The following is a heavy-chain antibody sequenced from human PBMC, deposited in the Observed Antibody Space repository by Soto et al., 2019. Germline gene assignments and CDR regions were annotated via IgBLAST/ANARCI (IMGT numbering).Heavy chain of an antibody. CDR3: ARSFIAATHGWFDP. Sequence: ASVKVSCKASGGTFSSYAISWVRQAPGQGLEWMGGIIPIFGTANYAQKFQGRVTITADESTSTAYMELSSLRSEDTAVYYCARSFIAATHGWFDPWGQGTRVTVSS. J-gene: IGHJ5*02. CDR2: IIPIFGTA. V-gene: IGHV1-69*13. D-gene: IGHD6-13*01. CDR1: GGTFSSYA.